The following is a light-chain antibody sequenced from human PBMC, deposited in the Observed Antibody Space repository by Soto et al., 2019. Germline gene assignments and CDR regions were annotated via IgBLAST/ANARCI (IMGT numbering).Light chain of an antibody. J-gene: IGKJ1*01. CDR2: GAS. Sequence: EILLTQSPGTLSLSPGETAALSCRASQSVSSNYLAWYQQKPGQAPRLLIHGASTRATGVPDRFSGSGSGTDFTLTISRLEPEDFAVYHCQQYGSLSWTFGQGTKVDI. CDR1: QSVSSNY. CDR3: QQYGSLSWT. V-gene: IGKV3-20*01.